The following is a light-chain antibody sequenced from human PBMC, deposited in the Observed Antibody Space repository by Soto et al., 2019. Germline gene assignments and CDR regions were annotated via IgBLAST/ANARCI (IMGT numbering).Light chain of an antibody. V-gene: IGKV1-33*01. CDR1: QDISNY. Sequence: DLPMTQSPSSLSASVGDRVTITCRAGQDISNYLNWYQQRPGKAPKLLIYDASNLERGVPSRFSGTRSGTHFTFAITSLQPEDVATYYCQQSDSLPITFGQGTRLEI. CDR3: QQSDSLPIT. J-gene: IGKJ5*01. CDR2: DAS.